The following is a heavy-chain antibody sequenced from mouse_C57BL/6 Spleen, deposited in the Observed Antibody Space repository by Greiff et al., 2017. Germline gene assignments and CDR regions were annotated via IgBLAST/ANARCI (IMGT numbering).Heavy chain of an antibody. D-gene: IGHD4-1*01. CDR2: IDPSDSYT. J-gene: IGHJ2*01. CDR3: ARRGTGTSDY. CDR1: GYTFTSYW. V-gene: IGHV1-50*01. Sequence: QVQLQQPGAELVKPGASVKLSCKASGYTFTSYWMQWVKQRPGQGLEWIGEIDPSDSYTNYNQKFKGKATLTVDTSSSTAYMQLSSLTSEDSACYYCARRGTGTSDYWGKGTTLTVSS.